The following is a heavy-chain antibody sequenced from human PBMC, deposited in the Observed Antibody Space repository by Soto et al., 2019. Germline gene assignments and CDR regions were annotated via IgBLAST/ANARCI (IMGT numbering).Heavy chain of an antibody. Sequence: SSETLSLTCSVSGRSMSSNYWSWIRQSPDKGLEWLGYVFYGETDYNPSLGGRVSMSVETSKSQFSLKLTSVTVADTAVYYCASYRGALYFESWGPGVLVTVSS. CDR3: ASYRGALYFES. V-gene: IGHV4-59*01. D-gene: IGHD3-16*01. J-gene: IGHJ4*02. CDR2: VFYGET. CDR1: GRSMSSNY.